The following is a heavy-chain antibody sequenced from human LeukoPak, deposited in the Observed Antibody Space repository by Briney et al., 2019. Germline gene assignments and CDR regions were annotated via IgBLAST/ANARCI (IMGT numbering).Heavy chain of an antibody. CDR3: AREGGKDTAPFDY. Sequence: PGGSLRLSCAASGFTFSSYSMNWVRQAPGKGLEWVSYISSSSSTIYYADSVKGRFTISRDNAKNSLYLQMNSLRAEDTAVYYCAREGGKDTAPFDYWGQGTLVTVSS. D-gene: IGHD5-18*01. CDR1: GFTFSSYS. CDR2: ISSSSSTI. V-gene: IGHV3-48*04. J-gene: IGHJ4*02.